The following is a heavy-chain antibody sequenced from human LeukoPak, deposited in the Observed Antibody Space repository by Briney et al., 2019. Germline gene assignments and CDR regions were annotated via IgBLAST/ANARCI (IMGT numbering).Heavy chain of an antibody. D-gene: IGHD1-26*01. CDR3: ATESSGALDF. J-gene: IGHJ4*02. V-gene: IGHV3-69-1*01. CDR1: GFTFSNTF. CDR2: IDTVDYT. Sequence: GGSLRLSCATSGFTFSNTFLNWVRQAPGKGLQYVSSIDTVDYTYYADSVKGRFTISRDNAKNSLYLQINSLRAEDTAVYYCATESSGALDFWGQGTLVTVSS.